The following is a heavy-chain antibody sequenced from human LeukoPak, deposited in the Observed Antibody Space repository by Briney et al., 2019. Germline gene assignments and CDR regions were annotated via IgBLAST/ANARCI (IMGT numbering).Heavy chain of an antibody. V-gene: IGHV1-8*01. J-gene: IGHJ6*03. CDR1: GYTFTSYD. CDR3: ARVLRYCSSTSCPRDYYYYYYMDV. D-gene: IGHD2-2*01. Sequence: GASVKVSCKASGYTFTSYDINWVRQATGQGLEWMGWMNPNSGNTGYAQKFQGRVTMTRNTSISTAYMELSSLRSEDTAVYYCARVLRYCSSTSCPRDYYYYYYMDVWGKGTTVTVSS. CDR2: MNPNSGNT.